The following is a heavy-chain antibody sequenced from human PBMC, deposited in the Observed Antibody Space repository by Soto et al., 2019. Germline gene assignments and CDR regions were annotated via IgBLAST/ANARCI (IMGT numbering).Heavy chain of an antibody. CDR1: GFTVSSNY. J-gene: IGHJ6*02. CDR2: IYSGGST. CDR3: ARPGNHKGIAASSHYYGMDV. V-gene: IGHV3-53*01. Sequence: GGSLRLSCAASGFTVSSNYMSWVRQAPGKGLEWVSVIYSGGSTYYADSVKGRFTISRDNSKNTLYLQMNSLRAEDTAVYYCARPGNHKGIAASSHYYGMDVWGQGTTVTVSS. D-gene: IGHD6-13*01.